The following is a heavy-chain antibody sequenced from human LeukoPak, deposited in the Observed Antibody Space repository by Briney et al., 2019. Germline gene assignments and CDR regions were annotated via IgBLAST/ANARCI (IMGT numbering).Heavy chain of an antibody. J-gene: IGHJ6*03. V-gene: IGHV4-59*11. Sequence: SETLSLTCTVSGGSISSHYWSWIRQPPGKGLEWIGYIYYSGSTNYNPSLKSRVTISVDTSKNQFSLKLSSVIAADTAVYYCARTGSWRYYYYMDVWGKGTTVTVSS. CDR2: IYYSGST. CDR3: ARTGSWRYYYYMDV. CDR1: GGSISSHY. D-gene: IGHD6-13*01.